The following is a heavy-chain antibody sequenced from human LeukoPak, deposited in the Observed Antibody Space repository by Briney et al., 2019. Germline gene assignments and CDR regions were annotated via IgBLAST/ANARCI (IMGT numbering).Heavy chain of an antibody. CDR2: IYHSGST. Sequence: SETLSLTCTVSGGSISSGGYYWSWIRQPPGKGLEWIGYIYHSGSTYYNPSLKSRVTISVDTSKNQFSLKLSSVTAADTAVYYCATSPRPYSSSGFDIWGQGTMVTVSS. J-gene: IGHJ3*02. CDR1: GGSISSGGYY. CDR3: ATSPRPYSSSGFDI. V-gene: IGHV4-30-2*02. D-gene: IGHD6-6*01.